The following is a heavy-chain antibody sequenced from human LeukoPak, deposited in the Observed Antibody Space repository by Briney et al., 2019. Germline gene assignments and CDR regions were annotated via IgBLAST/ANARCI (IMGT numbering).Heavy chain of an antibody. CDR1: GYTLTELS. Sequence: GASVKVSCKVSGYTLTELSMHWVRQAPGKGLEWMGDFDPEDGETIYAQQFQGRVTMTEDTSTDTAYMELSSLRSEDTAVYYCATILYGSGSYRYYFDYWGQGTLVTVSS. CDR2: FDPEDGET. V-gene: IGHV1-24*01. J-gene: IGHJ4*02. CDR3: ATILYGSGSYRYYFDY. D-gene: IGHD3-10*01.